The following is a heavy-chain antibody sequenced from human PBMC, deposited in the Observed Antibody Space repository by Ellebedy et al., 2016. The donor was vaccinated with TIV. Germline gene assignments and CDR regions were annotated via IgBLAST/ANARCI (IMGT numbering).Heavy chain of an antibody. D-gene: IGHD4-17*01. Sequence: ESLKISCTVSGGSISGYYWSWIRQPPGKGLEWIGYIYYSGSTNYNPSLKSRVTMSVDTSKNQFSLNLSSVTAADTAVYYCARADYGDYGAYYYGLDVWGQGTTVTVSS. CDR3: ARADYGDYGAYYYGLDV. CDR1: GGSISGYY. CDR2: IYYSGST. J-gene: IGHJ6*02. V-gene: IGHV4-59*01.